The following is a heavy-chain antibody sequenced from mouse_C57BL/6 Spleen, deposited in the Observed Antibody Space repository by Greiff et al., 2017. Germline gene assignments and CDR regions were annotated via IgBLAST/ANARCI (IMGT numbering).Heavy chain of an antibody. CDR1: GYTFTSYW. V-gene: IGHV1-50*01. D-gene: IGHD2-3*01. J-gene: IGHJ4*01. CDR2: IDPSDSYT. CDR3: AIYDGYY. Sequence: QVQLQQPGAELVKPGASVKLSCKASGYTFTSYWMQWVKQRPGQGLEWIGEIDPSDSYTNYNQKFKGKATLTVDTSSSTAYMQLSSRTSEDSAVYYCAIYDGYYWGQGTSVTVSS.